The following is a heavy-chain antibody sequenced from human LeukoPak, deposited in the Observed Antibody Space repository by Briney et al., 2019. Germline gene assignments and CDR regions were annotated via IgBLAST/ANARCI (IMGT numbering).Heavy chain of an antibody. Sequence: ASVKVSRRASGYTFTGYYMHWVRQAPGQGLEWMGRINPNSGGTNYAQKFQGRVTMTRDTSISTAYMELSRLRSDDTAVYYCARDTLYDSSGYDYWGQGTLVTVSS. J-gene: IGHJ4*02. V-gene: IGHV1-2*06. CDR2: INPNSGGT. D-gene: IGHD3-22*01. CDR1: GYTFTGYY. CDR3: ARDTLYDSSGYDY.